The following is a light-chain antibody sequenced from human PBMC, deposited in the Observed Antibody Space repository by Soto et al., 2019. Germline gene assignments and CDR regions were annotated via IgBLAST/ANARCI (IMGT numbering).Light chain of an antibody. CDR3: CSYAGSSTFVV. CDR2: ESS. J-gene: IGLJ2*01. CDR1: SSDVGGYNL. V-gene: IGLV2-23*03. Sequence: QSALTQPASVSGSPGQSITISCTGTSSDVGGYNLVSWYQQHPGKAPKLMIYESSKRPSGVSLRFSGSKSGNTASLTISGLQAEDEADYYCCSYAGSSTFVVFGGGTKLTVL.